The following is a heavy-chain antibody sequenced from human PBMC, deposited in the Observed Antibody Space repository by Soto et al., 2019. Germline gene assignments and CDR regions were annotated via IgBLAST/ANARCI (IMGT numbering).Heavy chain of an antibody. D-gene: IGHD3-3*01. V-gene: IGHV1-2*04. Sequence: ASVKVSCKASGYTFTGYYMHWVRQAPGQGLEWMGWINPNSGGTNYAQKFQGWVTMTRDTSISTAYMELSRLRSDDTAVYYCARVGWLLPGVSFDYWGQGTLVTVSS. CDR2: INPNSGGT. CDR3: ARVGWLLPGVSFDY. J-gene: IGHJ4*02. CDR1: GYTFTGYY.